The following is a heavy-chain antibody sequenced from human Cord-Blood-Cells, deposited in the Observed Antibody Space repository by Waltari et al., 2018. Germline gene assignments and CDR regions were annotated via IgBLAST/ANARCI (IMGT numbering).Heavy chain of an antibody. J-gene: IGHJ6*02. CDR1: GGTFSSYA. CDR3: ARVVVVTAIPYYYYGMDV. CDR2: IIPIFGTA. V-gene: IGHV1-69*01. Sequence: VQLVQSGAEVKKPGSSVKDSCKASGGTFSSYAISWVRQAPGQGLEWMGGIIPIFGTANYAQKFQGRVTITADESTSTAYMELSSLRSEDTAVYYCARVVVVTAIPYYYYGMDVWGQGTTVTVSS. D-gene: IGHD2-21*02.